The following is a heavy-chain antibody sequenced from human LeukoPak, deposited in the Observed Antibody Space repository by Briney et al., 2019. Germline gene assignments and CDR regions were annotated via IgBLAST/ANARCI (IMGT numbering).Heavy chain of an antibody. CDR2: IYYSGST. J-gene: IGHJ4*02. CDR1: GGSISSYY. Sequence: PSETLSLTCTVSGGSISSYYWSWVRQPPGKGLEWIGYIYYSGSTNYNPSLKSRVTISVDTSKNQFSLKLSSVTAADTAVYYCARGRDGYNRYWGQGTLFTVSS. D-gene: IGHD5-24*01. V-gene: IGHV4-59*01. CDR3: ARGRDGYNRY.